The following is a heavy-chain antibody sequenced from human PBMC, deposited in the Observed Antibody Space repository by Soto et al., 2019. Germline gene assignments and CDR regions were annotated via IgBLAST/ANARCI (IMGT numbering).Heavy chain of an antibody. CDR3: ATAKLLLPWLYDY. V-gene: IGHV3-66*01. Sequence: GGSLRLSCAASGFTVSSNYMSWVRQAPGKGLEWVSVIYSGGSTYYADSVKGRFIISRDDSKNTLFLQMNSLRAEDTAVYYCATAKLLLPWLYDYWGQGTLVTVSS. J-gene: IGHJ4*02. CDR1: GFTVSSNY. CDR2: IYSGGST. D-gene: IGHD2-15*01.